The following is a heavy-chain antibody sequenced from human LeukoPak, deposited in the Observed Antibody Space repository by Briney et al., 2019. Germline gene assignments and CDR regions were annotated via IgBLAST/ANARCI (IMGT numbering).Heavy chain of an antibody. Sequence: ASVKVSCKASGYTFTGYYMHWVRQAPGQGLEWRGWINPNSGGTNYAQKLQGRVTMSTDTSTSTAYMELRSLSSDDTAVYYCARTSHYVDIAATIPYGIYYFDYWGQGTLVTVSS. J-gene: IGHJ4*02. CDR3: ARTSHYVDIAATIPYGIYYFDY. D-gene: IGHD5-12*01. CDR1: GYTFTGYY. CDR2: INPNSGGT. V-gene: IGHV1-2*02.